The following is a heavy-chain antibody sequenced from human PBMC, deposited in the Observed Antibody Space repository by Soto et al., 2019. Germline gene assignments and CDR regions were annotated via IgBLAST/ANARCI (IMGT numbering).Heavy chain of an antibody. Sequence: SDTLSLTCAVVGGSISSYYWSCIRQPPGKGLEWIGYIYYSGSTNYNPSLKSRVTISVDTSKNQFSLKLSSVTAADTDVYYRARRYGVYFDNWGEGTLVNGSS. CDR1: GGSISSYY. CDR3: ARRYGVYFDN. V-gene: IGHV4-59*08. D-gene: IGHD4-17*01. CDR2: IYYSGST. J-gene: IGHJ4*02.